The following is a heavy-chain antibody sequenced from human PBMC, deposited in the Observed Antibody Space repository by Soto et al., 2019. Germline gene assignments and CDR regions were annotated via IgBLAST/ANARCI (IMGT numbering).Heavy chain of an antibody. CDR3: AKLGGHYYDSSGYYSTPYYFDY. CDR2: ISYDGSNK. J-gene: IGHJ4*02. Sequence: GGSLRLSCAASGFTFSSYGMHWVRQAPGKGLEWVAVISYDGSNKYYADSVKGRFTISRDNSKNTLYLQMNSLRAEDTAVYYCAKLGGHYYDSSGYYSTPYYFDYWGQGTLVTVSS. V-gene: IGHV3-30*18. D-gene: IGHD3-22*01. CDR1: GFTFSSYG.